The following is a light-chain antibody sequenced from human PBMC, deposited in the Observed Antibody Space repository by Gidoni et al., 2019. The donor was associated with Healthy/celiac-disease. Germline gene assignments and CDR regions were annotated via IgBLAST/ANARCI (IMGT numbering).Light chain of an antibody. CDR3: QQYGSSIT. V-gene: IGKV3-20*01. J-gene: IGKJ5*01. CDR1: QSVSSSY. CDR2: GAS. Sequence: EIVFTQSPGTLSLSPGERATLSCRASQSVSSSYLAWYQQKPVQAPRLLIYGASSRATGIPDWFSGSGSGTDFTITISRLEPEDFAVYYCQQYGSSITFGQGTRLEIK.